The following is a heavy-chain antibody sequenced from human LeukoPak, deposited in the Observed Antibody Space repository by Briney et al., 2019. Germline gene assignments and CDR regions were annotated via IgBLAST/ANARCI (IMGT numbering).Heavy chain of an antibody. CDR3: VRSPEGTAVTANWFDP. CDR1: GGSISGASIRGTTYY. Sequence: PSETLSLTCTISGGSISGASIRGTTYYWGCVRQPPGKGLEWIGSIYYNGHTFFNPSLKSRVAMSLDTSRNQVSLKLSSVTAADTAVYYCVRSPEGTAVTANWFDPWGQGTLVTVPS. V-gene: IGHV4-39*07. CDR2: IYYNGHT. J-gene: IGHJ5*02. D-gene: IGHD6-19*01.